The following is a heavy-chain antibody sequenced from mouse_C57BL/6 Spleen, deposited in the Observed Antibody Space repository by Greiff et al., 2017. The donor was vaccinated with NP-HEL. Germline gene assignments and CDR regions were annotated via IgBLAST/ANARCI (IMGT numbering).Heavy chain of an antibody. CDR2: IRSKSSNYAT. D-gene: IGHD1-1*01. V-gene: IGHV10-3*01. Sequence: DVHLVESGGGLVQPKGSLKLSCAASGFTFNTYAMHWVRQAPGKGLEWVARIRSKSSNYATYYADSVKDRFTISRDDSQSMLYLQMNNLKTEDTAMYYCVRGSDYYGSSILFDYWGQGTTLTVSS. CDR3: VRGSDYYGSSILFDY. CDR1: GFTFNTYA. J-gene: IGHJ2*01.